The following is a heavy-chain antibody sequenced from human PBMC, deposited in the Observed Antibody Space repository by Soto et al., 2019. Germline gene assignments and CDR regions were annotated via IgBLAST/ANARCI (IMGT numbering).Heavy chain of an antibody. V-gene: IGHV4-31*03. D-gene: IGHD4-17*01. Sequence: PSETLSLTCTVSGGPFSGGGYYWSWVRQAPGKGLEWMGYILHNGDTSYNPSLKSRITISKDTSKRQFSLNLSSVTAADTAVYYCARGDSTVSSVFDYWGQGMLVT. CDR2: ILHNGDT. CDR3: ARGDSTVSSVFDY. CDR1: GGPFSGGGYY. J-gene: IGHJ4*02.